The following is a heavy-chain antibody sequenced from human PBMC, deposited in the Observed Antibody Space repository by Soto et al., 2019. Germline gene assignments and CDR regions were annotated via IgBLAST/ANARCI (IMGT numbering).Heavy chain of an antibody. Sequence: QVQLQESGPGLVKSSQTLSLSCTVSGGSISDGGYYWSWIHQDPGKGLEWIGYIYYSGRTYYNPSLKSRVSISVATSKNQSSLTLSSVTAADTAVYYCARVWDVWGQGTTVTVSS. J-gene: IGHJ6*02. CDR3: ARVWDV. V-gene: IGHV4-31*03. CDR1: GGSISDGGYY. CDR2: IYYSGRT.